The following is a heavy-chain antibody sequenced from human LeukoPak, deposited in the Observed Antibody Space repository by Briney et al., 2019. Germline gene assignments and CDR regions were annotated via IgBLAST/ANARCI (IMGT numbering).Heavy chain of an antibody. CDR1: GYTFTSYG. J-gene: IGHJ5*02. V-gene: IGHV1-18*01. D-gene: IGHD3-22*01. CDR2: ISAYNGNT. CDR3: ASSNYYDSSGYYPWYNWFDP. Sequence: ASVKVSCKASGYTFTSYGISWVRQAPGQGLEWMGWISAYNGNTNYAQKLQGRVTMTTDTSTSTAYMELRSLRYDDTAVYYCASSNYYDSSGYYPWYNWFDPWGQGTLVTVSS.